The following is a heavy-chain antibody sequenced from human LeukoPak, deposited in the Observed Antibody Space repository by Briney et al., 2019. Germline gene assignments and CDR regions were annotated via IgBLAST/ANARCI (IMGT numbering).Heavy chain of an antibody. CDR3: ARGPETGTTGRGWHYYYYYYMDV. Sequence: ASVKVSCKASGYTFTGYYMHWVRQAPGQGLEWMGWINPNSGGTNYAQKFQGRVTMTRDTSISTAYMELSRLRSDDTAVYYCARGPETGTTGRGWHYYYYYYMDVWGKGTTVTISS. V-gene: IGHV1-2*02. D-gene: IGHD1-1*01. J-gene: IGHJ6*03. CDR2: INPNSGGT. CDR1: GYTFTGYY.